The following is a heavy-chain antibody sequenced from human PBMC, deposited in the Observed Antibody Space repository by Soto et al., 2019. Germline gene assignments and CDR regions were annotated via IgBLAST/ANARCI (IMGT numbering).Heavy chain of an antibody. CDR1: GGSISSYY. Sequence: NPSETLSLTCTVSGGSISSYYWTWIRQPAGKGLEWIGRLSTSGSTNYNPSLKSRVTMSVDTSKNQFSLNLSSLTAADTAVYYCARDRTVRGDWFDPWGQGTLVTVSS. V-gene: IGHV4-4*07. CDR3: ARDRTVRGDWFDP. CDR2: LSTSGST. D-gene: IGHD3-10*01. J-gene: IGHJ5*02.